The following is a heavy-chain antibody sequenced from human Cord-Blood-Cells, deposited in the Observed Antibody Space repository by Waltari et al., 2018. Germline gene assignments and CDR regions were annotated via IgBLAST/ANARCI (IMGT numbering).Heavy chain of an antibody. CDR3: ARAIPKVQGVIMAFDY. D-gene: IGHD3-10*01. CDR2: ITHNRST. V-gene: IGHV4-34*01. J-gene: IGHJ4*02. CDR1: GGSFSGYY. Sequence: QGQLQQWGAGLLKPSETLSLTCAVYGGSFSGYYWSWIRQPPGKGLEWIGEITHNRSTNYNPSLKSRVTISVDTSKNQFSLKLSSVTAADTAVYYCARAIPKVQGVIMAFDYWGQGTLVTVSS.